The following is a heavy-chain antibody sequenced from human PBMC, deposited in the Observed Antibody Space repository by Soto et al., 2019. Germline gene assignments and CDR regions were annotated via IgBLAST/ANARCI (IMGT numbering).Heavy chain of an antibody. CDR2: TIPMFGTT. CDR3: TRCGIRYHSIGYYLGIDGMDV. CDR1: GGTFNNYA. D-gene: IGHD3-22*01. Sequence: QVQLVQSGAEVKKPESSVRVSCKASGGTFNNYAITWVRQAPGQGLEWLGGTIPMFGTTNYAEKLQGRVTITADESTNTAYRELSSLRSEDTAIYYCTRCGIRYHSIGYYLGIDGMDVWGQGTTVIVSS. J-gene: IGHJ6*02. V-gene: IGHV1-69*12.